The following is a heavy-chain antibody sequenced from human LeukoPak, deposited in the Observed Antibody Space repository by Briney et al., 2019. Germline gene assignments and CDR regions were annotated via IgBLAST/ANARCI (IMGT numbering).Heavy chain of an antibody. CDR1: GFTFGDYA. J-gene: IGHJ4*02. Sequence: GGSLRLSCTASGFTFGDYAMSWVRQAQGKGLEWVGFITSKAYGGTTEYAASVKGRFTISRDDSKSIAYLQMNSLKTEDTAVYYCTRVNGDYNGYWGQGTLVAVSS. V-gene: IGHV3-49*04. D-gene: IGHD4-17*01. CDR2: ITSKAYGGTT. CDR3: TRVNGDYNGY.